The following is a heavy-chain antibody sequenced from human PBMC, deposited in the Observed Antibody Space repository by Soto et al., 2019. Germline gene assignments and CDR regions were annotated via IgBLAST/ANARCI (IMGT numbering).Heavy chain of an antibody. CDR2: FFSDVER. V-gene: IGHV2-26*01. CDR1: GFSLSSGRMG. D-gene: IGHD4-17*01. J-gene: IGHJ6*02. Sequence: ETLTLTCTVSGFSLSSGRMGVSWIRQPPGKPLEWLAHFFSDVERSYSASMQSRLTLSTDISGSQVVLTMTNMDPVDTATYYCARMDGDFNYYALDVWGQGTTVTVSS. CDR3: ARMDGDFNYYALDV.